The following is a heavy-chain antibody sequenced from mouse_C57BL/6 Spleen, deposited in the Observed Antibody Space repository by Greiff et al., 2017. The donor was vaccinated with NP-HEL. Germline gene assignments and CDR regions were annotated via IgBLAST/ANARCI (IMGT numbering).Heavy chain of an antibody. V-gene: IGHV7-1*01. CDR1: GFTFSDFY. Sequence: EVKLMESGGGLVQSGRSLRLSCATSGFTFSDFYMEWVRQAPGKGLEWIAASRNKANDYTTEYSASVKGRFIVSRDTSQSILYLQMNALRAEDTAIYYCARVLYDGYLDYWGQGTTLTVSS. CDR2: SRNKANDYTT. J-gene: IGHJ2*01. D-gene: IGHD2-3*01. CDR3: ARVLYDGYLDY.